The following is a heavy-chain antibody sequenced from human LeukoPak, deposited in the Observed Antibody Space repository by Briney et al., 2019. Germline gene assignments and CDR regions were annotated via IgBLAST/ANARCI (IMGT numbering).Heavy chain of an antibody. CDR2: INHSGST. D-gene: IGHD3-10*01. J-gene: IGHJ4*02. V-gene: IGHV4-34*01. CDR1: GGSFSGYY. CDR3: ARSSFGELSPLDY. Sequence: TSETLSLTCAVYGGSFSGYYWSWIRQPPGKGLEWIGEINHSGSTNYNPSLKSRVTISVDTSKNQFSLKLSSVTAADTAVYYCARSSFGELSPLDYWGQGTLVTVSS.